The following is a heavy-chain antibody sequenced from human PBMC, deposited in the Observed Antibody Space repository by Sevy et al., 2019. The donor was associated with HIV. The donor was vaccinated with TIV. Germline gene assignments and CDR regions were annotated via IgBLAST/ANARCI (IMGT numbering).Heavy chain of an antibody. CDR3: ASLIPHMVRGVIPS. CDR2: MNPNSGNT. J-gene: IGHJ4*02. V-gene: IGHV1-8*03. Sequence: ASVKVSCKASGYTFTSYDINWVRQATGQGLEWMGWMNPNSGNTGYAQKFQGRVTITRNTSISTAYMELSSLRSEDTAVYYCASLIPHMVRGVIPSWGQGTLVTVSS. D-gene: IGHD3-10*01. CDR1: GYTFTSYD.